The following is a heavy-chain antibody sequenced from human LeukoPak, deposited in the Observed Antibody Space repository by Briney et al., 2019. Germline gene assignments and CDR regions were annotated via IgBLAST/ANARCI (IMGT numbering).Heavy chain of an antibody. CDR1: GVTLSSFA. CDR2: ISSSGSGDNT. CDR3: VREDTPATANY. J-gene: IGHJ4*02. V-gene: IGHV3-23*01. Sequence: GGSLRLSCAASGVTLSSFAMSWARQAPGKGLEWVSGISSSGSGDNTYYADSVTGRFTISRDNSKDTLFLQMHSLRPGDTAVYYCVREDTPATANYWGQGTLVTISS. D-gene: IGHD2-21*02.